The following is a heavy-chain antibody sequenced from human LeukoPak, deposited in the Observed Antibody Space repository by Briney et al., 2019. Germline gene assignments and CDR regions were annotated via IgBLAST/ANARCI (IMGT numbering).Heavy chain of an antibody. D-gene: IGHD2-15*01. V-gene: IGHV1-2*02. CDR3: AREGYCSGAACLDY. J-gene: IGHJ4*02. Sequence: ASVKVSCKSSGYTFTGYYVHWVRQAPGQGLKWLGWINPNSGGTNYAQKFQGRVTMTRDTSISTAYMELSRLRSDDTAVYYCAREGYCSGAACLDYWGQGTLVTVSS. CDR2: INPNSGGT. CDR1: GYTFTGYY.